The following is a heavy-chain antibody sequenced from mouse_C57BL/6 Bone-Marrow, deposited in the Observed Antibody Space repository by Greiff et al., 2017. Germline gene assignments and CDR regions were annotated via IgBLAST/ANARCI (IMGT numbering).Heavy chain of an antibody. J-gene: IGHJ4*01. CDR3: ARGEATYYYGSEGMDY. CDR2: IYPRSGNT. V-gene: IGHV1-81*01. D-gene: IGHD1-1*01. Sequence: QVQLQQSGAELARPGASVKLSCKASGYTFTSYGISWVKQRPGQGLEWIGEIYPRSGNTYYNEKFKGKATLTADKSSSTAYMELRNLTSEDSAVYFGARGEATYYYGSEGMDYWGQGTSVTVSS. CDR1: GYTFTSYG.